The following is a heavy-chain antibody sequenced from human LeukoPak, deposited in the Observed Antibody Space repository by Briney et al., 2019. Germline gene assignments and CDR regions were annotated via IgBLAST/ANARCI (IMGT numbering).Heavy chain of an antibody. J-gene: IGHJ4*02. CDR3: AKVHLPIGDSSGYAKFDN. CDR2: MSGSGASI. Sequence: GESLRLSCAASGITFGTYPMSWVRQAPRKGLEWVSAMSGSGASIYYADSVKGRFTISRDNSKNTLYLQMNSLRAEDTAVYFCAKVHLPIGDSSGYAKFDNWGQGTLVIVSS. CDR1: GITFGTYP. V-gene: IGHV3-23*01. D-gene: IGHD3-22*01.